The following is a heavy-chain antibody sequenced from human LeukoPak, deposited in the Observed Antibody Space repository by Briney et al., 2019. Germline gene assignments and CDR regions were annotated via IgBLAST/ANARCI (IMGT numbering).Heavy chain of an antibody. J-gene: IGHJ3*02. D-gene: IGHD2-21*01. CDR3: ARDGIPMDNAFDI. V-gene: IGHV1-3*01. Sequence: ASVKVSCKASGYTFTSYAMHWVRQAPGQRLEWMGWINAGNGNTKYSQKFQGRVTITRDTSASTAYMELSSLRSEDTAVYYCARDGIPMDNAFDIWGQGTMVTVSS. CDR1: GYTFTSYA. CDR2: INAGNGNT.